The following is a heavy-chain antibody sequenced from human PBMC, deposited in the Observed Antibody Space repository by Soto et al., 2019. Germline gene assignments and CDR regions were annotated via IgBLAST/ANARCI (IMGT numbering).Heavy chain of an antibody. CDR1: GFTFSSYG. D-gene: IGHD5-18*01. Sequence: QVQLVESGGGVVQPGRSLRLSCAASGFTFSSYGMHWVRQAPGKGLEWVAIISHDGSNKYYADSVEGRFTISRDNSKNKLYLQMNCLIAEDTAVYYCAKNTGYSYGFPFDYGGQGTLVSVSS. CDR2: ISHDGSNK. CDR3: AKNTGYSYGFPFDY. J-gene: IGHJ4*02. V-gene: IGHV3-30*18.